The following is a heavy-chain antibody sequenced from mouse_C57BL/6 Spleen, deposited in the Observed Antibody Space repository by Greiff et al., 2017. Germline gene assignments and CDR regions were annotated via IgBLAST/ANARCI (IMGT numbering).Heavy chain of an antibody. D-gene: IGHD1-1*01. CDR3: ARSTYYYDYFDY. V-gene: IGHV1-82*01. CDR2: IYPGDGDT. J-gene: IGHJ2*01. CDR1: GYAFSSSW. Sequence: QVQLQQSGPELVKPGASVKISCKASGYAFSSSWMNWVKQRPGKGLEWIGRIYPGDGDTNYNGKFKGKATLTADKSSSTAYMPLSSLTSEDSAVYFCARSTYYYDYFDYWGQGTTLTVSS.